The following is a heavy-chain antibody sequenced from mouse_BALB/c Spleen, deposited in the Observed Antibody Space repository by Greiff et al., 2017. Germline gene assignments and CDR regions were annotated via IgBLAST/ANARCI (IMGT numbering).Heavy chain of an antibody. J-gene: IGHJ4*01. Sequence: VKVEESGPGLVQPSQSLSITCTVSGFSLTSYGVHWVRQSPGKGLEWLGVIWSGGSTDYNAAFIARLSISKDNSKSQVFFKMNSLQADDTAIYYCARKEDGYYDAMDYWGQGTSVTVSS. V-gene: IGHV2-4-1*01. CDR3: ARKEDGYYDAMDY. CDR2: IWSGGST. D-gene: IGHD2-3*01. CDR1: GFSLTSYG.